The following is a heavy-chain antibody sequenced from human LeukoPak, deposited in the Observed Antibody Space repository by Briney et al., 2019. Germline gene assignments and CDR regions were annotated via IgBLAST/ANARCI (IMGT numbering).Heavy chain of an antibody. CDR2: INPGGGST. V-gene: IGHV1-46*01. D-gene: IGHD4-11*01. CDR1: GYTFTSYY. CDR3: ARDRDSNALDY. J-gene: IGHJ4*02. Sequence: ASVKVSCKASGYTFTSYYMHWVRQAPGQGLEWMGIINPGGGSTSYARKFQGRVTMTRDTSTSTVYMELSSLRSEDTAVYYCARDRDSNALDYWGQGTLVTVSS.